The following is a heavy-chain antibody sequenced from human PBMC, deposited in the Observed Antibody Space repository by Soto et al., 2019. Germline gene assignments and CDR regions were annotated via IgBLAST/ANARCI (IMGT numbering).Heavy chain of an antibody. Sequence: SETLSLTCTVSGGSISSYYWSWIRQPPGKGLEWIGYIYYSGSTNYNPSHKSRVTISVDTSKNQFSLKRSSVTAADTAVYYCARVADCSGGSCPFDYWGQGTLVTVSS. D-gene: IGHD2-15*01. J-gene: IGHJ4*02. CDR2: IYYSGST. CDR1: GGSISSYY. CDR3: ARVADCSGGSCPFDY. V-gene: IGHV4-59*01.